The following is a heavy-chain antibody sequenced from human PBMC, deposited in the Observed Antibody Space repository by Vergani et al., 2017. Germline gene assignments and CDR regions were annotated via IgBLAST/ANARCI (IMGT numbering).Heavy chain of an antibody. CDR3: ARDLSLIAARRKGFDY. V-gene: IGHV3-33*01. D-gene: IGHD6-6*01. J-gene: IGHJ4*02. Sequence: QVQLVESGGGVVQPGRSLRLSCAASGFTFSSYGMHWVRQAPGKGLEWVAVIWYDGSNKYYADSVKGRFTISRDNSKNTLYLQMNSLRAEDTAVYYCARDLSLIAARRKGFDYWGQGTLVTVSS. CDR2: IWYDGSNK. CDR1: GFTFSSYG.